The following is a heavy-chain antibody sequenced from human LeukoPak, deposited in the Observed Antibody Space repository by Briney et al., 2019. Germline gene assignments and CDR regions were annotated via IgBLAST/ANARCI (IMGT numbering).Heavy chain of an antibody. J-gene: IGHJ5*02. V-gene: IGHV4-34*01. D-gene: IGHD3-16*02. Sequence: PSETLSLTCAVYGGSFSGYYWSWIRQPPGKGLEWIGEINHSGSTNYNPSLKSRVTISVDTSKNQFSLKLSSVTAAATAVYYCARLVQYDYVWGSYRPGGFDPWGQGTLVTVSS. CDR1: GGSFSGYY. CDR2: INHSGST. CDR3: ARLVQYDYVWGSYRPGGFDP.